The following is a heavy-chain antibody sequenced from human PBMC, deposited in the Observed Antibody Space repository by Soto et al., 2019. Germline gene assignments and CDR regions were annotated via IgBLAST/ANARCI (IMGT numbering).Heavy chain of an antibody. CDR3: ANSHVVVVADAFDI. CDR1: CYTFTIYF. CDR2: SSAYNGNT. Sequence: ASVKVSFKASCYTFTIYFIILLRQSPGQGLEWMGCSSAYNGNTNYAQKLQGRVTMTTDTSTSTAYMELRSLRSDDTAVYYCANSHVVVVADAFDIWGQGTMVTVSS. J-gene: IGHJ3*02. D-gene: IGHD2-15*01. V-gene: IGHV1-18*01.